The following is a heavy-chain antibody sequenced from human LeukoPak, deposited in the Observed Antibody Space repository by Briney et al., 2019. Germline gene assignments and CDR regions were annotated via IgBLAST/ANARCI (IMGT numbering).Heavy chain of an antibody. V-gene: IGHV1-2*02. CDR1: GYTFTGYY. CDR3: ARSRSYSSGWYFF. J-gene: IGHJ4*02. Sequence: ASVKVSCKASGYTFTGYYVHWVRQAPGQGLEWMGWINPNSGGTNYAQKFQGRVTMTRDTSISTAYMELSRLRSDDTAVYYCARSRSYSSGWYFFWGQGTLVTVSS. D-gene: IGHD6-19*01. CDR2: INPNSGGT.